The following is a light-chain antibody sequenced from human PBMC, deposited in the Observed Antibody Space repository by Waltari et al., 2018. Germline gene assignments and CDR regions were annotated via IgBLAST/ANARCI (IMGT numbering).Light chain of an antibody. CDR1: QSVSIY. J-gene: IGKJ2*01. Sequence: DIQMTQSPSSLSASVGDRVTITCRASQSVSIYVNWYQQKVGEAPKLRIHAASSLHSGVPSRFSGSGSGTEFTLAINNLQPDDFATYYCQQSYGSAEGAFGPGTKLEI. V-gene: IGKV1-39*01. CDR2: AAS. CDR3: QQSYGSAEGA.